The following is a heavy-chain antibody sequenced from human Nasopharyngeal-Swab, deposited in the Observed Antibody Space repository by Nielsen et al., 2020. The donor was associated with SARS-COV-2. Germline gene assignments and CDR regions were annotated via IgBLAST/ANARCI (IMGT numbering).Heavy chain of an antibody. V-gene: IGHV1-18*01. CDR2: ISAYNGNT. J-gene: IGHJ6*02. D-gene: IGHD1-26*01. CDR3: ARDMVGATIYYYGMDV. CDR1: GYTFTSYG. Sequence: ASVKVSCKASGYTFTSYGISWVQQAPGQGLEWMGWISAYNGNTNYAQKLQGRVTMTTDTSTSTAYMELRSLRSDDTAVYYCARDMVGATIYYYGMDVWGQGTTVTVSS.